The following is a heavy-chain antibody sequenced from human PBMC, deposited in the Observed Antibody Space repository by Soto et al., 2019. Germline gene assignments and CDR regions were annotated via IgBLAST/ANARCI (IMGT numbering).Heavy chain of an antibody. CDR1: GFTFSSYT. D-gene: IGHD3-16*01. CDR2: VSGRGADK. CDR3: AVTRLYANFDYHSNYFNI. Sequence: GGSLRLSCAASGFTFSSYTMNWFRQAPGKGLEWVSGVSGRGADKFYADSVKGRFTISRDNSINLLVLQMNDLRAKDTAVYFCAVTRLYANFDYHSNYFNIWGQGTRGSV. V-gene: IGHV3-23*01. J-gene: IGHJ3*02.